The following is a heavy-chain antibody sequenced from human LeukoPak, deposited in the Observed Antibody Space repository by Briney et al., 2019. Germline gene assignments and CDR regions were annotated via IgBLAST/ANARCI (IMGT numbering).Heavy chain of an antibody. Sequence: SQTPSLTCTVSGGSISSGDYYWSWISQPPGKGLEWIGYIYYSGSTYYNPSLKSRVTISVDTSKNQFSLKLSSVTAADTAVYYCARGSTANFDYWGQGTLVTVSS. V-gene: IGHV4-30-4*08. D-gene: IGHD5-18*01. J-gene: IGHJ4*02. CDR2: IYYSGST. CDR3: ARGSTANFDY. CDR1: GGSISSGDYY.